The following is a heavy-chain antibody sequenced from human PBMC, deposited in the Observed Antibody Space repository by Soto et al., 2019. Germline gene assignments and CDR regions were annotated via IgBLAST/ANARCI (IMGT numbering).Heavy chain of an antibody. D-gene: IGHD3-16*01. CDR3: ARAVVSAYREYDSDWSAP. Sequence: EAQLVGSGGKVVQPGGSVSLSCVASGFPFSTSDMNWVRQPPGTGLEWISHISYSGRDIRYAYSVKGRFTISRDNVNNSLHRHMTSLLVEDTGIYYCARAVVSAYREYDSDWSAPWGQGTPVTVSS. CDR1: GFPFSTSD. CDR2: ISYSGRDI. J-gene: IGHJ5*02. V-gene: IGHV3-48*03.